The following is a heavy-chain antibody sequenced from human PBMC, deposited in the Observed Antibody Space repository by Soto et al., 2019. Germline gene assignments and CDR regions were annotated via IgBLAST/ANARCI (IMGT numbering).Heavy chain of an antibody. Sequence: PGGSLRLSCAASGFTFSDFVMSWVRQVPGKGLEWVSAITGSGGSAYYADSVKGRFTISRDNSKRTVFLEVSSLGAADTAVYYCAKDPLYSGYDFDYWGQGTLVTVSS. J-gene: IGHJ4*02. CDR1: GFTFSDFV. CDR2: ITGSGGSA. CDR3: AKDPLYSGYDFDY. D-gene: IGHD5-12*01. V-gene: IGHV3-23*01.